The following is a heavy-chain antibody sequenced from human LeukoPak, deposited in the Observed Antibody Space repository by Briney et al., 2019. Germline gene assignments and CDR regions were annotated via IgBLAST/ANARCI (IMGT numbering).Heavy chain of an antibody. CDR2: INPSGGST. V-gene: IGHV1-46*01. D-gene: IGHD6-13*01. CDR3: ARDKTDSSTYSWFDP. J-gene: IGHJ5*02. Sequence: ASVKVSCKASVYTFTRYYIHWVRQAPGQGREWMGIINPSGGSTSYAQKFQGRVTMTRDTSTSTSYMELSRWRSEDTAVYYCARDKTDSSTYSWFDPWGQGDLVTVSS. CDR1: VYTFTRYY.